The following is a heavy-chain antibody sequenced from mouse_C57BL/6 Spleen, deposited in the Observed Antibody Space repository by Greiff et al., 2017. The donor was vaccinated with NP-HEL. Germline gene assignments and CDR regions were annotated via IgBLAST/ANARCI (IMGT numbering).Heavy chain of an antibody. V-gene: IGHV1-82*01. CDR2: IYPGDGDT. CDR3: ARDYDGYLAWFAY. J-gene: IGHJ3*01. D-gene: IGHD2-3*01. CDR1: GYAFSSSW. Sequence: QVQLQQSGPELVKPGASVKISCKASGYAFSSSWMNWVKQRPGKGLEWIGRIYPGDGDTNYNGKFKGKATLTADKSSSTAYMQLSSLTSEDSAVYVCARDYDGYLAWFAYWGQGTLVTVSA.